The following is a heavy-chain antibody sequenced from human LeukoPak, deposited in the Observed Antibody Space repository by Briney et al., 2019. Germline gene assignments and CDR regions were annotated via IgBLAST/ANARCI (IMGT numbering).Heavy chain of an antibody. CDR1: GFTFSSYE. J-gene: IGHJ5*02. CDR3: ARGILWGSYRIS. Sequence: GGSLRLSCAASGFTFSSYEMNWVRQAPGKGLEWVSYISSSGSTIYYADSVKGRFTISRDNAKNSLYLQMNSLRAEDTAVYYCARGILWGSYRISWGQGTLVTVSS. CDR2: ISSSGSTI. V-gene: IGHV3-48*03. D-gene: IGHD3-16*02.